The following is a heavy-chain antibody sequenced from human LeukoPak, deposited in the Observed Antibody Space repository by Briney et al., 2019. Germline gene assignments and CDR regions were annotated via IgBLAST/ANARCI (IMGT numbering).Heavy chain of an antibody. V-gene: IGHV4-39*01. CDR3: ARTIRIGYCRGELDY. CDR2: IYYSGST. Sequence: KTSETLSLTCTVSGGPISSSSYYWGWIRQPPGKGLEWIGSIYYSGSTYYNPSLKSRVTISVDTSKNQFSLKLSSVTAADTAVYYCARTIRIGYCRGELDYWGQGTLVTVSS. J-gene: IGHJ4*02. CDR1: GGPISSSSYY. D-gene: IGHD2-15*01.